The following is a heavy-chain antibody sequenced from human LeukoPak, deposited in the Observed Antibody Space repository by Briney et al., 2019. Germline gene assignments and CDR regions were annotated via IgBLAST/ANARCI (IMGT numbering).Heavy chain of an antibody. J-gene: IGHJ4*02. CDR2: IRSKAYGGTT. Sequence: GGSLRLSCVASGFTFGDYAMSWVRQAPGKGPEWVGFIRSKAYGGTTEYAASVKGRFTISRDDSKSIAYLQMNSLKTEDTAVYYCTRDFSYCGGDCSTIDYWGQGTLVTVSS. CDR3: TRDFSYCGGDCSTIDY. CDR1: GFTFGDYA. D-gene: IGHD2-21*02. V-gene: IGHV3-49*04.